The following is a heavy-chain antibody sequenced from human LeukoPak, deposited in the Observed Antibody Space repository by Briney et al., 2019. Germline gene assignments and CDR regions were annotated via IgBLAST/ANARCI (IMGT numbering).Heavy chain of an antibody. CDR3: ARSRVLDY. J-gene: IGHJ4*02. CDR1: GFTFGDYA. D-gene: IGHD5-24*01. Sequence: GGSLRLSCTASGFTFGDYAMSWFRQAPGKGLEWVGFIRSNTYGGTAEYAASVKGRFTISRDDSKSIAYLQMNSLKTEDTAVYYCARSRVLDYWGQGTLVTVSS. CDR2: IRSNTYGGTA. V-gene: IGHV3-49*03.